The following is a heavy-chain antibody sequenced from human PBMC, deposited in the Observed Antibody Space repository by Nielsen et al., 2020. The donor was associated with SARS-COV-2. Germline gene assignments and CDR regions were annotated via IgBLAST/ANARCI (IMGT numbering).Heavy chain of an antibody. D-gene: IGHD5-12*01. CDR2: IYYSGST. CDR1: GGSISSYY. CDR3: ARGGYSGYDLTFDY. Sequence: SETLSLTCTVSGGSISSYYWSWIRQPPGKGLEWIGYIYYSGSTNYNPSLKSRVTISVDTSKNQFSLKLSSVTAADTAVYYCARGGYSGYDLTFDYWGQGTLVTVSS. J-gene: IGHJ4*02. V-gene: IGHV4-59*01.